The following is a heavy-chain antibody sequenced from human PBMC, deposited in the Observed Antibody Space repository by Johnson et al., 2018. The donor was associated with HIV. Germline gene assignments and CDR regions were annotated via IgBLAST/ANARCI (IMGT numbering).Heavy chain of an antibody. D-gene: IGHD6-19*01. CDR2: ISWNSDGSST. J-gene: IGHJ3*01. CDR1: GFTFSSYA. Sequence: VQLVESGGGVVQPGRSLRLSCAASGFTFSSYAMHWVRQAPGKGLEWVSGISWNSDGSSTSYADSVKGRITISRDNAKNTLYLQMNSLRAEDTAVYYCAREPGYSSGPDAFDLWGQGTMVTVSS. V-gene: IGHV3-74*01. CDR3: AREPGYSSGPDAFDL.